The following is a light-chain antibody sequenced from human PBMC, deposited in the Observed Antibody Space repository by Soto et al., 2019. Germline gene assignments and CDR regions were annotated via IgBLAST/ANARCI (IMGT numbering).Light chain of an antibody. Sequence: DLQMTQSPSTLSASIGDRVTITCRASQSVDTWLAWYQQKPGKAPKLLIYKASSLQTGVPSRFSGSGSGTEFTLTISSLQTDDFATYYCQHYNDYSRMFGQGTKVEIK. J-gene: IGKJ1*01. CDR1: QSVDTW. CDR3: QHYNDYSRM. V-gene: IGKV1-5*03. CDR2: KAS.